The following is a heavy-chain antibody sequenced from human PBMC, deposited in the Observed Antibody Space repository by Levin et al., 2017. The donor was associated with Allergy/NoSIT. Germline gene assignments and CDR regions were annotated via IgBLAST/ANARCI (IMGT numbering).Heavy chain of an antibody. CDR1: GYTFTDYY. V-gene: IGHV1-2*02. J-gene: IGHJ4*02. CDR2: INPYSGGT. Sequence: ASVKVSCKASGYTFTDYYIHWVRQAPGQGLEWMGWINPYSGGTIYAQKFQGRVTMTSDTSIITAYMELSRLRSDDTAVYYCARYCSRLTCHAYFDSWGQGTLVTVSS. CDR3: ARYCSRLTCHAYFDS. D-gene: IGHD2-2*01.